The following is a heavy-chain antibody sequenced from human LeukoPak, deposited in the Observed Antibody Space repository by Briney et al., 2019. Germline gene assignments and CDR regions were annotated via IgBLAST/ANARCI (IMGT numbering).Heavy chain of an antibody. CDR1: GFTFSAYW. CDR2: IKEDGTEK. D-gene: IGHD5-24*01. Sequence: PGGSLRLSCAASGFTFSAYWMTWVRQAPGKGLEWVANIKEDGTEKNYADSVKGRFTISRDNVKKSLYLEMNSLRVEDTAVYYCARGRWSDYWGQGTLVTVSS. V-gene: IGHV3-7*01. CDR3: ARGRWSDY. J-gene: IGHJ4*02.